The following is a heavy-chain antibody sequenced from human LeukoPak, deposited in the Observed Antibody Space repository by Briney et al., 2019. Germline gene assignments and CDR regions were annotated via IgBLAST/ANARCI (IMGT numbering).Heavy chain of an antibody. CDR3: ARDRRVVTAPSPWNWFDP. D-gene: IGHD2-21*02. V-gene: IGHV3-30*04. CDR2: ISYDGSNK. J-gene: IGHJ5*02. CDR1: GFTFSSYA. Sequence: GGFLRLSCAASGFTFSSYAMHWVRQAPGKGLEWVAVISYDGSNKYYADSVKGRFTISRDNSKNTLYLQMNSLRAEDTAVYYCARDRRVVTAPSPWNWFDPWGQGTLVTVSS.